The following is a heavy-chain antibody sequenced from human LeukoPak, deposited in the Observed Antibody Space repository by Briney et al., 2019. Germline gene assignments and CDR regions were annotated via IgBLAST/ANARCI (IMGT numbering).Heavy chain of an antibody. CDR2: INLYNGDI. Sequence: GASVKVSCKASGFSFTDYYMHGVRQAPGQGLEWMGWINLYNGDIKSAQKFQGKFIMTRDTSITTVYMEVTWLTSDDTAIYYCARADRLHGGPYLIGPWGQGTLVTVSS. CDR1: GFSFTDYY. CDR3: ARADRLHGGPYLIGP. J-gene: IGHJ5*02. V-gene: IGHV1-2*02. D-gene: IGHD2-21*01.